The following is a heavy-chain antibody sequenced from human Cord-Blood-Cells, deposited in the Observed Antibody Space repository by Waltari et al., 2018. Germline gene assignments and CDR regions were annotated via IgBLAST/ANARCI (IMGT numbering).Heavy chain of an antibody. CDR2: IYHSGST. J-gene: IGHJ4*02. CDR3: ARAVRYYDFWSGYYNTQYYFDY. CDR1: GYSISSGSY. V-gene: IGHV4-38-2*01. Sequence: QVQLQESGPGLVKPSETLSLTCAVSGYSISSGSYWGWIRQPPGKGLEWIGSIYHSGSTYYNPSLKSRVTISVDTSKNQFSLKLSSVTAADTAVYYCARAVRYYDFWSGYYNTQYYFDYWGQGTLVTVSS. D-gene: IGHD3-3*01.